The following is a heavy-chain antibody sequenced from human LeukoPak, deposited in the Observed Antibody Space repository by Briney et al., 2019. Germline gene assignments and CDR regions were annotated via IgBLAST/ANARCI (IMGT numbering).Heavy chain of an antibody. J-gene: IGHJ5*02. V-gene: IGHV1-2*02. Sequence: ASVKVSCKASGYTFTGYYMHWVRQAPGQGLEWMGWINPNSGGTNYAQKFQGRVTMTRDTSISTACMELSRLRSDDTAVYYCAGGVGGSYYMIRFDPWGQGTLVTVSS. CDR1: GYTFTGYY. CDR2: INPNSGGT. D-gene: IGHD1-26*01. CDR3: AGGVGGSYYMIRFDP.